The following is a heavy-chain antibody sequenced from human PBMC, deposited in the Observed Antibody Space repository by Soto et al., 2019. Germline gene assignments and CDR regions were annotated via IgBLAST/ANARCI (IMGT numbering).Heavy chain of an antibody. D-gene: IGHD6-19*01. CDR2: IYYSGST. V-gene: IGHV4-59*08. Sequence: TSETLSLTCTVSGGSISSYYWSWIRQPPGKGLEWIGYIYYSGSTNYNPSLKSRVTISVDTSKNQFSLKLSSVTAADTAVYYCARRGSYYYYMDVWGKGTTVTVSS. CDR1: GGSISSYY. J-gene: IGHJ6*03. CDR3: ARRGSYYYYMDV.